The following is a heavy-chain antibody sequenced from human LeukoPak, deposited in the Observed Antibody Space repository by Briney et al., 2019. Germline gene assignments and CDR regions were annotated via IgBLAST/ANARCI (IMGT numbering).Heavy chain of an antibody. CDR3: ARDRSGYEYLDL. CDR1: GFTVSSHH. CDR2: AYSGGNT. D-gene: IGHD5-12*01. J-gene: IGHJ4*02. Sequence: GGSLRLSCAASGFTVSSHHMSWVRQAPGKGLEWVSIAYSGGNTFYADSVKGRFTIFRDNSNTLYLQMNSLTVEDTAVCYCARDRSGYEYLDLWGQGTLLTVSS. V-gene: IGHV3-66*01.